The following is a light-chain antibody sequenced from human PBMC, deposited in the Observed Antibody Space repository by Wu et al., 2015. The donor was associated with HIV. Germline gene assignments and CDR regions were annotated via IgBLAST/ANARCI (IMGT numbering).Light chain of an antibody. CDR1: QSVSSRY. Sequence: EIVMTQSPATLSVSPGERATLSCRASQSVSSRYIAWYQQKPGQAPRLLIYGASSRATGIPDRFSGSGSGTDFTLTISRLEPEDFAVYYCQQYGSWTFGQGTKVEIK. CDR3: QQYGSWT. V-gene: IGKV3-20*01. J-gene: IGKJ1*01. CDR2: GAS.